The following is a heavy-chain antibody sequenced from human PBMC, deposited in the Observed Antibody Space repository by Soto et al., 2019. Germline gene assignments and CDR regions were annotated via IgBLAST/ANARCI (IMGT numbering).Heavy chain of an antibody. CDR3: VRGAPFDY. CDR2: ISSDGTST. Sequence: PGGSLRLSCGASGFTFSSYWMHWVRQVPGTGPVWVSRISSDGTSTAYADSVKGRFTISRDNAKNTLSLQMDSLRAEDTAVYSCVRGAPFDYWGQGAQVTVSS. J-gene: IGHJ4*02. CDR1: GFTFSSYW. V-gene: IGHV3-74*01.